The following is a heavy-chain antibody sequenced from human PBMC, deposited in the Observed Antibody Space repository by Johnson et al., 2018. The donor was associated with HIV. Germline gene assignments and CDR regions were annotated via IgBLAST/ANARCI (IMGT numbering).Heavy chain of an antibody. D-gene: IGHD4-11*01. CDR1: GFTVSSIY. Sequence: VQLVESGGGLVQPGGSLRLSCAASGFTVSSIYMSWVRQAPGKGLEWVSIIYSGGSTYYADSVKGRITISRDNSKNTLYLQMNSLRSGDTAVYYCARDLGLPENAFDLWGRGTMVTVS. CDR3: ARDLGLPENAFDL. V-gene: IGHV3-66*01. CDR2: IYSGGST. J-gene: IGHJ3*01.